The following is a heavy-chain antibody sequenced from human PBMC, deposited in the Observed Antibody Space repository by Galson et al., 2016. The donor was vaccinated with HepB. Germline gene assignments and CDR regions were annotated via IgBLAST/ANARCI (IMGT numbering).Heavy chain of an antibody. D-gene: IGHD4-23*01. J-gene: IGHJ4*02. V-gene: IGHV3-15*04. Sequence: SLRLSCAASGFTFSNAWMTWVRQTPGKGLEWVGRIASKTDGETTDYDAPRKGRFTISRDNSKNTMYLQMSSLKTEDTAVYYCTTTGGYLRYLGQGTLVTVSS. CDR2: IASKTDGETT. CDR1: GFTFSNAW. CDR3: TTTGGYLRY.